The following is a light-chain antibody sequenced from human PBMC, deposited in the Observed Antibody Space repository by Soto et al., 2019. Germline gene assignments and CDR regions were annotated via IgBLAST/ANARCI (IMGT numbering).Light chain of an antibody. V-gene: IGKV1-5*03. J-gene: IGKJ4*02. CDR1: QTISGW. CDR2: KAS. Sequence: IEMTQSPSTLSRSVGDRVTVTCRASQTISGWLAWYPEKPGKAPKPLIYKASTLKSGVPSRFRGSGSGTEFTLTISSLQTDRFATEYCKDYSSDSEVFGGGTKVDIK. CDR3: KDYSSDSEV.